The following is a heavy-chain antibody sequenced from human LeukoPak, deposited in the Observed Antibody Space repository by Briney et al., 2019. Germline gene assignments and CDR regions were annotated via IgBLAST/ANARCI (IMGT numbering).Heavy chain of an antibody. V-gene: IGHV4-38-2*01. CDR1: GYSISSGYY. D-gene: IGHD5-18*01. CDR3: ATRGEGISSYGYVY. Sequence: PSETLSLTCAVSGYSISSGYYWGWIRQPPGKGLEWIGSIYHSGSTYYNPSLKSRVTISVDTSKNQFSLKLSSVTAADTAVYYCATRGEGISSYGYVYWGQGTLVTVSS. CDR2: IYHSGST. J-gene: IGHJ4*02.